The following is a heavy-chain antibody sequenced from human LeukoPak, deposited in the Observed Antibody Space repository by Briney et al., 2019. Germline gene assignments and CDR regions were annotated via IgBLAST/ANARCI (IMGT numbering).Heavy chain of an antibody. Sequence: SETLSLTCTVSGDPISSYSNYKWSWIRQPPGKGLEWIGDIYYHGSSNYNPSLKSRVTFSVDTSKNQFSLKLSSVTAADTAVYYCAREYSGFDCWGQGTLVTVSS. CDR3: AREYSGFDC. D-gene: IGHD6-13*01. CDR1: GDPISSYSNYK. J-gene: IGHJ4*02. CDR2: IYYHGSS. V-gene: IGHV4-61*01.